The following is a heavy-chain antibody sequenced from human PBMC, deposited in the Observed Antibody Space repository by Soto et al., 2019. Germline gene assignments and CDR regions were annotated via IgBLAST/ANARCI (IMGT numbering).Heavy chain of an antibody. CDR3: ARVGHDYGDYGGDY. CDR1: GGSFSGYY. V-gene: IGHV4-34*01. J-gene: IGHJ4*02. D-gene: IGHD4-17*01. Sequence: SETLSLTCAVYGGSFSGYYWSWIRQPPGKGLEWIGEINHSGSTNYNPSLKSRVTISVDTSKNQFSLKLSSVTAADTAVYYCARVGHDYGDYGGDYWGQGTLVTVSS. CDR2: INHSGST.